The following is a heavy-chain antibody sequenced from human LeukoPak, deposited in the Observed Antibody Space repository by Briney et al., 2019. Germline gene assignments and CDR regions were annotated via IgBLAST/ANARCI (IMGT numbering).Heavy chain of an antibody. Sequence: GSLRLSCAASGFTFSTYWMSWIRQPPEKGLEWIGYIYYSGSTNYNPSLKSRVTISVDTSKNQFSLKLSSVTAADTAVYYCARDRSTMVRGVIGNYYYGMDVWGQGTTVTVSS. D-gene: IGHD3-10*01. CDR1: GFTFSTYW. CDR2: IYYSGST. CDR3: ARDRSTMVRGVIGNYYYGMDV. J-gene: IGHJ6*02. V-gene: IGHV4-59*01.